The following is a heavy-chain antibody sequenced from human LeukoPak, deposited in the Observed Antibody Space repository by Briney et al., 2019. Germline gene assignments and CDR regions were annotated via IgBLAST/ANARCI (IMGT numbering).Heavy chain of an antibody. J-gene: IGHJ5*02. CDR2: INQSGST. CDR3: ARGGGLNWNYDHWLDP. V-gene: IGHV4-34*01. D-gene: IGHD1-7*01. CDR1: GGAFSGFY. Sequence: KPSETLYVKGAVHGGAFSGFYWSCLRQPPGKGLEWMGEINQSGSTNYNPSLKSRVTISVDTSKNQFSLKLSSVTAADTAVYYCARGGGLNWNYDHWLDPWGQGTLVTGSS.